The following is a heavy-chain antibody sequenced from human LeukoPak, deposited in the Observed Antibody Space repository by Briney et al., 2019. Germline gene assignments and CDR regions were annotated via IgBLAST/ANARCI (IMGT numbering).Heavy chain of an antibody. D-gene: IGHD3-16*02. CDR1: GITFRSFW. V-gene: IGHV3-7*01. CDR2: IKQDGSET. Sequence: GGSLRLSCAASGITFRSFWMTWVRQAPGKGLEWVANIKQDGSETYYVDSVKGRFTISRDNAKNSLYLQMNTLRVADTAVYYCATSRFYLESWGQGTLVTVSS. J-gene: IGHJ4*02. CDR3: ATSRFYLES.